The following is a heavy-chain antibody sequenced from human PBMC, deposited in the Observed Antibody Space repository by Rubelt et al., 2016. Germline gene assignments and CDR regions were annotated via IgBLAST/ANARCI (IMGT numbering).Heavy chain of an antibody. J-gene: IGHJ4*02. D-gene: IGHD2-15*01. V-gene: IGHV1-3*01. CDR2: INAGNGNT. CDR3: ARGDIVVVVAASNPLDY. Sequence: QVQLVQSGAEVKKPGASVKVSCKASGYTFTSYAMHWVRQAPGQRLEWMGWINAGNGNTKYSQKFQGRVTITRATAASTADMELSSLRSEDTAVYYCARGDIVVVVAASNPLDYWGQGTLVTVSS. CDR1: GYTFTSYA.